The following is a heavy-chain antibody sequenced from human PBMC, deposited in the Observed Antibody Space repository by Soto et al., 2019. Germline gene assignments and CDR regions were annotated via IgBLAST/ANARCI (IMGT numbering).Heavy chain of an antibody. Sequence: SETLSPPCTVSGGSISSYYWSWIRQPPGKGLAWIGYIYYSGSTNYNPSLKSRVTISVDTSISTASMELTRLTSDDTAIYYCARGDSTDCSNGVCSFFYNHDMDVWGQGTTVTVSS. J-gene: IGHJ6*02. D-gene: IGHD2-8*01. V-gene: IGHV4-59*01. CDR1: GGSISSYY. CDR2: IYYSGST. CDR3: ARGDSTDCSNGVCSFFYNHDMDV.